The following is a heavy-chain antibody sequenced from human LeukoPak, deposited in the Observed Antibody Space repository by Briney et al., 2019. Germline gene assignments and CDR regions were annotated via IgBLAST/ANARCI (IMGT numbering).Heavy chain of an antibody. CDR1: GGSISSGSYY. CDR3: AREGGTPYGDYGYYYYNMDV. Sequence: PSETLSLTCTVSGGSISSGSYYWSWIRQPAGKELEWIGRIYTSGNIDYNPSLKSRLTISLDTSKNQFSLKLSSVTAADTAVYFCAREGGTPYGDYGYYYYNMDVWGKGTTVTIS. J-gene: IGHJ6*03. D-gene: IGHD4-17*01. V-gene: IGHV4-61*02. CDR2: IYTSGNI.